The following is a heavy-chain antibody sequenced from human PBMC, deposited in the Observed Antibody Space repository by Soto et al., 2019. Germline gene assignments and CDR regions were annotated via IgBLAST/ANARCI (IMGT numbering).Heavy chain of an antibody. CDR1: GGSISSAGYY. D-gene: IGHD6-6*01. CDR2: LYYTGST. V-gene: IGHV4-31*03. CDR3: ARVGAEYTPARSYFDY. J-gene: IGHJ4*02. Sequence: QVQLQESGPGLVKPSQTLSLTCTVSGGSISSAGYYWSWLRPHPEKGLEGIGYLYYTGSTYYNPSLQSRVTISVDTAKNQFSLRLSSVTAADTAVYYCARVGAEYTPARSYFDYWGQGTLVTVSS.